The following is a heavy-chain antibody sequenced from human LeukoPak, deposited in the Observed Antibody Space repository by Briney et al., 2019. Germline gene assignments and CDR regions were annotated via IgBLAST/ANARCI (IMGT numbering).Heavy chain of an antibody. V-gene: IGHV3-53*01. Sequence: GGSLRLSCAASGFTGSNNYMSWVRQAPGKGLEWVSAIHSSGGTYYADSVKGRFTISRDTSKNTLYLQINSLRVEDTAVYYRIVFGDSNHWGQGTLVTVSS. CDR3: IVFGDSNH. CDR1: GFTGSNNY. CDR2: IHSSGGT. J-gene: IGHJ5*02. D-gene: IGHD4-17*01.